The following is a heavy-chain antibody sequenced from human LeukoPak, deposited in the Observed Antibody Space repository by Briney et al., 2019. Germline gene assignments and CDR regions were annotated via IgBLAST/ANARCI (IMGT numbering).Heavy chain of an antibody. V-gene: IGHV4-39*01. CDR3: ASLYSGSYVPGDY. D-gene: IGHD1-26*01. CDR1: GGSISSSSYY. CDR2: IYYSGST. Sequence: PSETLSLTCTVTGGSISSSSYYWGWIRQPPGKGLEWIGSIYYSGSTYYNPSLKSRVTISVDTSKNQFSLKLSSVTAADTAVYYCASLYSGSYVPGDYWGQGTLVTVSS. J-gene: IGHJ4*02.